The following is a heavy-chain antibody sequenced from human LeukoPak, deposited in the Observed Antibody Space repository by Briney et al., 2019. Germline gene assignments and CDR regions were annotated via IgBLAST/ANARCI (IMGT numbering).Heavy chain of an antibody. J-gene: IGHJ4*02. CDR3: ARLGALSRTSAGFDY. V-gene: IGHV4-59*01. D-gene: IGHD2-2*01. CDR1: GGSISSYY. CDR2: IYYSGST. Sequence: SETLSLTCTVSGGSISSYYWSWIRQPPGKGLEWIGYIYYSGSTNYNPSLKSRVTISVDTSKNQFSLKLSSVTAADTAVYYCARLGALSRTSAGFDYWGQGTLVTVSS.